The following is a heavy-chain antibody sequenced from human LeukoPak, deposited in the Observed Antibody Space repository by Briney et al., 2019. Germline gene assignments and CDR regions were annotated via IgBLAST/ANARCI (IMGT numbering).Heavy chain of an antibody. CDR1: DDSISDYY. J-gene: IGHJ4*02. CDR2: IHYSGST. Sequence: PSETLSLTCTVSDDSISDYYRGWIRQPPGKGLEWIGYIHYSGSTNYNPSLKSRVTISVDTSKNQFSLKLSSVTAADTAVYYCARGSSGWAADYWGQGTLVTVSS. CDR3: ARGSSGWAADY. D-gene: IGHD6-19*01. V-gene: IGHV4-59*12.